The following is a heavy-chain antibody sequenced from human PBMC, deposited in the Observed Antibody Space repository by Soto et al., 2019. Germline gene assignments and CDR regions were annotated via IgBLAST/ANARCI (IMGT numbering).Heavy chain of an antibody. CDR3: ARAQWLADDAFDI. CDR2: VKGDGSDT. D-gene: IGHD6-19*01. V-gene: IGHV3-74*01. CDR1: GVTFSSYW. J-gene: IGHJ3*02. Sequence: PGVSLRLSCAASGVTFSSYWMHWVRQAPGKGLVWVSRVKGDGSDTTYAASVRGRFTISRDNTKNTLYLQMNSLRPEDTAVYYCARAQWLADDAFDIWGHGTMVTVSS.